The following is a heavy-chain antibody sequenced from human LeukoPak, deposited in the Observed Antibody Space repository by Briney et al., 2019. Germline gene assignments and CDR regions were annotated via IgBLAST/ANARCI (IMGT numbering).Heavy chain of an antibody. D-gene: IGHD3-9*01. CDR3: ARERYDILTGYPYGMDV. J-gene: IGHJ6*02. CDR2: INWNGGST. CDR1: GFTFDDYG. V-gene: IGHV3-20*04. Sequence: TGGSLRLSCAASGFTFDDYGMSWVRQAPGKGLEWVSGINWNGGSTGYADSAKGRFTISRDNAKNSLYLQMNSLRAEDTALYYCARERYDILTGYPYGMDVWGQGTTVTVSS.